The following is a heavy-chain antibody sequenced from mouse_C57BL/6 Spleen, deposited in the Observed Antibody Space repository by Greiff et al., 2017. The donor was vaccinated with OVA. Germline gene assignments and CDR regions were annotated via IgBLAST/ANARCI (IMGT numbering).Heavy chain of an antibody. CDR1: GYTFTSYW. CDR3: ARPYYYGSSWELGY. Sequence: QVQLKQPGAELVKPGASVKMSCKASGYTFTSYWITWVKQRPGQGLEWIGDIYPGSGSTNYNEKFKSKATLTVDTSSSTAYMQLSSLTSEDSAVYYCARPYYYGSSWELGYWGQGTTLTVSS. D-gene: IGHD1-1*01. J-gene: IGHJ2*01. V-gene: IGHV1-55*01. CDR2: IYPGSGST.